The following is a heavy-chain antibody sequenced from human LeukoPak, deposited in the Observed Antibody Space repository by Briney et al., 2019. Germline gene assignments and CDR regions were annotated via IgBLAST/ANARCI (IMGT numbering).Heavy chain of an antibody. Sequence: SVKVSCKASGGTFSSYAISWVRQAPGQGLEWMGGIIPIFGTANYAQKFQGRVTITTDESTSTAYMELSSLRSEDTAVYYCARDRGGGATTMDYWGQGTLVTVSS. CDR2: IIPIFGTA. J-gene: IGHJ4*02. V-gene: IGHV1-69*05. D-gene: IGHD1-26*01. CDR3: ARDRGGGATTMDY. CDR1: GGTFSSYA.